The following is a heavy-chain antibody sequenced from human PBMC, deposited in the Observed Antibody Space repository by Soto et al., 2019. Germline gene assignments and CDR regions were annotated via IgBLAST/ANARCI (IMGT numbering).Heavy chain of an antibody. CDR2: ISRGGNP. CDR3: VRNADFCSDF. CDR1: GGSISSGYW. D-gene: IGHD2-2*01. V-gene: IGHV4-4*02. Sequence: SETLSLTCAVSGGSISSGYWWGWVRQPPGKGLEWIGEISRGGNPNYNPSLKSRVTISVDTSNNEFSLGLNSVTAADTAVYYCVRNADFCSDFWGQGTLVTVSS. J-gene: IGHJ4*02.